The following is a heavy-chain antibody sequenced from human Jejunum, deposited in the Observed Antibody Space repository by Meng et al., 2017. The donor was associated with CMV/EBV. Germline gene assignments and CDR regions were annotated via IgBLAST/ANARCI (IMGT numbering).Heavy chain of an antibody. CDR3: ARDRGNYFNYFDP. V-gene: IGHV3-30-3*01. Sequence: QVQLVESGGGVVQPGRSLRLSCAASGFTFSSYAMHWVRQTPGKGLEWVAVISNDGYNKYHADSVKGRFTISRDNSKSTLYLQMNSLRAEDTAVYYCARDRGNYFNYFDPWGQGTLVTVS. CDR2: ISNDGYNK. CDR1: GFTFSSYA. J-gene: IGHJ5*02. D-gene: IGHD3-10*01.